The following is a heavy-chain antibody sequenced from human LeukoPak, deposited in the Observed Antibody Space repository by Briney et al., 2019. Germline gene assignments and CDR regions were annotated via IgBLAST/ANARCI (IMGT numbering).Heavy chain of an antibody. CDR2: ISAYNGHT. CDR3: ARDYSGTYFDF. CDR1: GYTFSRYG. J-gene: IGHJ4*02. D-gene: IGHD1-26*01. V-gene: IGHV1-18*01. Sequence: ASVKVSCKASGYTFSRYGISWVRQAPGQGLEWMGWISAYNGHTKFARKLQDRVTMTTDTSMNTAYMELRSLRSDDTAVYYCARDYSGTYFDFWGQGTLVTVSS.